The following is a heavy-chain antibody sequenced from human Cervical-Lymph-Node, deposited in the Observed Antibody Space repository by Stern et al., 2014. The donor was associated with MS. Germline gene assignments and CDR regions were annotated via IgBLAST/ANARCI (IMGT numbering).Heavy chain of an antibody. CDR2: IYNSGSTNY. V-gene: IGHV4-59*03. CDR3: ARQPPDRNCNEGYCHVGWFDH. CDR1: GASIGKSF. D-gene: IGHD2/OR15-2a*01. J-gene: IGHJ5*02. Sequence: VQLVESGPRLVKPLETLSLTCTVSGASIGKSFWSWIRQPPGGGLEWIAHIYNSGSTNYNYNPSLKSRFAISVDTSKSQFSLKMYSVTAADTAVYFCARQPPDRNCNEGYCHVGWFDHWGQGILVTVSS.